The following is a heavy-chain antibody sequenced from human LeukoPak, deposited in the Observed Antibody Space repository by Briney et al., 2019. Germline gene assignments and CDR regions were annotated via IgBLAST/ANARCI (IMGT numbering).Heavy chain of an antibody. Sequence: ASVKVSCKASGYTFTGYYIHWVRQAPGQGLEWMGWINPNSGGTSYAQKFQGRVTMARDTSISTVYMELNRLRSDDTAVFYCARGSGGPPQVLDYWGQGTLVTVSS. J-gene: IGHJ4*02. V-gene: IGHV1-2*02. CDR2: INPNSGGT. D-gene: IGHD3-3*01. CDR3: ARGSGGPPQVLDY. CDR1: GYTFTGYY.